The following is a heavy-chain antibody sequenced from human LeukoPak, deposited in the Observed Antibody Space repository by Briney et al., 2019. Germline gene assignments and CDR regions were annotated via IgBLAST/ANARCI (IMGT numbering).Heavy chain of an antibody. J-gene: IGHJ4*02. D-gene: IGHD2-8*01. CDR1: GFTFSSYS. CDR2: INGDGSST. Sequence: GGSLRLSCAASGFTFSSYSMNWVRQAPGKGLVWVSRINGDGSSTSYADSVKGRFTISRDSVKNTLYLQMNSLRAEDTAVYYCARDNGPYDYWGQGTLVTVSS. CDR3: ARDNGPYDY. V-gene: IGHV3-74*01.